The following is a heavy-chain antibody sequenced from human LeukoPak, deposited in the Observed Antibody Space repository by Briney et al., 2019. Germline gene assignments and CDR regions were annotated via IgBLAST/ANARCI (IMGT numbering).Heavy chain of an antibody. CDR3: AKPGDGCSGGSCYYFDY. Sequence: GGSLRLSCAASGFTFSIYAISWARQAPGKGLEWISGISGSGGNTYYADSVKGRFTISRDISKNTLYLQMNSLRGEDTAVYYCAKPGDGCSGGSCYYFDYWGQGTLVTVSS. D-gene: IGHD2-15*01. CDR1: GFTFSIYA. J-gene: IGHJ4*02. CDR2: ISGSGGNT. V-gene: IGHV3-23*01.